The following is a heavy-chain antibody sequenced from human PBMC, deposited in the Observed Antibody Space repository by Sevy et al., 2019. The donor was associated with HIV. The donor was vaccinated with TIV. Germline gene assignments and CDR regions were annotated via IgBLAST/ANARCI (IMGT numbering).Heavy chain of an antibody. J-gene: IGHJ4*02. CDR1: GFTLTGYA. CDR3: ARHRSYGQQFVYYFDS. Sequence: GGSLRLSCAASGFTLTGYAMNWVRQAPGKGLEWVSYISGSSAKIQYADSVKGRFTVSRDNAKNSVYLQMSSLRDEDTAVYYCARHRSYGQQFVYYFDSWGQGTLVTVSS. CDR2: ISGSSAKI. V-gene: IGHV3-48*02. D-gene: IGHD1-26*01.